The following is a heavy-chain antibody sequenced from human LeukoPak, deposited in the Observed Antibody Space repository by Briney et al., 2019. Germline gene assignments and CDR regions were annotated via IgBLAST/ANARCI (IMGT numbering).Heavy chain of an antibody. V-gene: IGHV4-59*01. Sequence: PSETLSLTCTVSGRSINLYYWMWIRQPPAKGLEWGGYIHYRGSPNYNPSLKSRVTISVDTSKNQFSLKLSSVTAADTAVYYCARGAPYYYDSSGYLFDYWGQGTLVTVSS. CDR3: ARGAPYYYDSSGYLFDY. J-gene: IGHJ4*02. CDR2: IHYRGSP. D-gene: IGHD3-22*01. CDR1: GRSINLYY.